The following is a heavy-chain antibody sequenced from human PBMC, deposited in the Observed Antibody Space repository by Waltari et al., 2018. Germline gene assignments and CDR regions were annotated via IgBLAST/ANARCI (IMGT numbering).Heavy chain of an antibody. V-gene: IGHV4-61*02. D-gene: IGHD6-13*01. CDR2: IYPSGNA. CDR1: GGTVNSGSYY. CDR3: AREFGSLAAAFDY. Sequence: QVKLQESGPGLVKPSQTLSLTCTVSGGTVNSGSYYWHWIRQPAGKGLEWIGRIYPSGNAHHNPSFRRRVSMSLDTSKNQFSRELASVDAADTAVYYCAREFGSLAAAFDYWGQGTLVTVSS. J-gene: IGHJ4*02.